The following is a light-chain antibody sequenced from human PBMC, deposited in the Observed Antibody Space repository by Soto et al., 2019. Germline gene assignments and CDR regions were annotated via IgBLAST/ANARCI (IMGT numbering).Light chain of an antibody. CDR2: DAS. CDR1: HSVDIY. J-gene: IGKJ4*01. V-gene: IGKV3-11*01. CDR3: QQRKFWHPLT. Sequence: EVVLTQSPVTLALSPGDRATLSCRTSHSVDIYLAWYQQKPGQAPRLLIYDASNRATGIPARFSGSGSGTDFTLTTSSLEPEDFAVYYCQQRKFWHPLTFGGGTKVELK.